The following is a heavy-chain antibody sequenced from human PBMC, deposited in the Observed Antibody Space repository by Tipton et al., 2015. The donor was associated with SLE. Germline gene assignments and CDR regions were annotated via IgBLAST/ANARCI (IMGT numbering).Heavy chain of an antibody. V-gene: IGHV4-34*01. J-gene: IGHJ4*02. CDR2: TNPSGNT. CDR1: GGSFSGYS. CDR3: ARHEDITVFGVVYY. D-gene: IGHD3-3*01. Sequence: TLSLTCAVYGGSFSGYSWSWIRQPPGKGLEWIGQTNPSGNTNYNPSLKSRVTISVDTSNNQLSLKLTSVTAADTAVYYCARHEDITVFGVVYYWGPGTLVTVSS.